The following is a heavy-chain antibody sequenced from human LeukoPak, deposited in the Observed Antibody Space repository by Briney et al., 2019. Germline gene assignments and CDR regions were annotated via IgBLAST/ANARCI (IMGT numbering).Heavy chain of an antibody. Sequence: SVKVSCKASVGTFSSYAISWVRQAPGQGLEWMGGIIPIFGTANYAQKFQGRVTITTDESTSTAYMELSRLRSEGTAVYYCARGHREYSSSGGFDYWGQGTLVTVSS. J-gene: IGHJ4*02. V-gene: IGHV1-69*05. D-gene: IGHD6-6*01. CDR3: ARGHREYSSSGGFDY. CDR1: VGTFSSYA. CDR2: IIPIFGTA.